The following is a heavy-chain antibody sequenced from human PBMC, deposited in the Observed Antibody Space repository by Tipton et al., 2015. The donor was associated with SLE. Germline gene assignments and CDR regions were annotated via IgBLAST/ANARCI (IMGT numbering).Heavy chain of an antibody. CDR1: GFTFSGYD. J-gene: IGHJ6*02. Sequence: QLVQSGGGLVQPGGSVRLSCAASGFTFSGYDLYWVRQASGKGLEWVSGINTAGDTFYSGSVKGRFIISRENAKRSFFLQMNSLRAGDTAVYYCARGYYGMDVWGPGTTVTVSS. V-gene: IGHV3-13*04. CDR2: INTAGDT. CDR3: ARGYYGMDV.